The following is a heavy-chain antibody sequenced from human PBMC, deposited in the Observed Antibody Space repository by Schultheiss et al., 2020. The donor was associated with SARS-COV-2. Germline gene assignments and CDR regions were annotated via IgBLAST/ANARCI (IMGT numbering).Heavy chain of an antibody. CDR2: IWYDGSNK. CDR1: GFTFSSYS. Sequence: GGSLRLSCAASGFTFSSYSMNWVRQAPGKGLEWVAVIWYDGSNKYYADSVKGRFTISRDNAKNTLYLQMNSLRAEDTAVYYCARALITMVRGVLLDYYGMDVWGQGTTVTVSS. D-gene: IGHD3-10*01. CDR3: ARALITMVRGVLLDYYGMDV. J-gene: IGHJ6*02. V-gene: IGHV3-33*08.